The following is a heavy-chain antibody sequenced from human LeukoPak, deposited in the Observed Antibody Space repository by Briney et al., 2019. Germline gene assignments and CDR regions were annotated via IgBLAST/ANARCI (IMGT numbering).Heavy chain of an antibody. CDR2: INPNSGGT. Sequence: GASVKVSCKASGYTITGYYMHRVRQAPGQGLEWMGWINPNSGGTNYAQKFQGRVTMTRDTSISTAYMELSRLRSDDTAVYYCARDYYYGSGSPRLGIAVAGPCPRFDPWGQGTLVTVSS. CDR3: ARDYYYGSGSPRLGIAVAGPCPRFDP. J-gene: IGHJ5*02. V-gene: IGHV1-2*02. D-gene: IGHD3-10*01. CDR1: GYTITGYY.